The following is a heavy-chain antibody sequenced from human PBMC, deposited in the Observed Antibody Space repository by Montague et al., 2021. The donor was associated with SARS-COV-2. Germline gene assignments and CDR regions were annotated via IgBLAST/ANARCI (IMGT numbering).Heavy chain of an antibody. CDR3: ARDAVARAALDY. CDR2: IYHTGST. J-gene: IGHJ4*02. V-gene: IGHV4-4*02. Sequence: SETLSLTCAVSGDSISNGNWWTWVRLPPGKGLEWVGEIYHTGSTNYKPSLKSRVTISVDKSKNQFSLRVTSVTAADTAVYYCARDAVARAALDYWGQGTLVTVSS. CDR1: GDSISNGNW. D-gene: IGHD6-13*01.